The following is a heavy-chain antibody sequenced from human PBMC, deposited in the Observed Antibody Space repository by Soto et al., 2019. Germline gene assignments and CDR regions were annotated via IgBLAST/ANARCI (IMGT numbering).Heavy chain of an antibody. D-gene: IGHD6-13*01. CDR1: GYSFTSYW. J-gene: IGHJ6*02. CDR3: ATRVQDPGKYYYGMDV. V-gene: IGHV5-51*01. CDR2: IYPGDSDT. Sequence: LGESLKISCKGSGYSFTSYWIGWVRQMPGKGLEWMGIIYPGDSDTRYSPSFQGQVTISADKSISTAYLQWSSLKASDTAMYYCATRVQDPGKYYYGMDVWGQGTTVTVSS.